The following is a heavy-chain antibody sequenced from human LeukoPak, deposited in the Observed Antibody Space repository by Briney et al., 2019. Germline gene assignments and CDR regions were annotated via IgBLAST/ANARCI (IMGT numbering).Heavy chain of an antibody. V-gene: IGHV3-21*01. CDR1: GFTFSSYS. Sequence: GGSLRLSCAASGFTFSSYSMNWVRQAPGKGLEWVSSISSSSSYIYYADSVKGRFTISRDNAKNSLYLQMTSLRAEDTAVYYCARARGVVPAAPVGYWGQGTLVTVSS. J-gene: IGHJ4*02. CDR2: ISSSSSYI. CDR3: ARARGVVPAAPVGY. D-gene: IGHD2-2*01.